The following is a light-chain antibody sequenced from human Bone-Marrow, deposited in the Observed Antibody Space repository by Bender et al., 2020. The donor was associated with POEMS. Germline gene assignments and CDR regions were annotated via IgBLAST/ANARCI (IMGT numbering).Light chain of an antibody. V-gene: IGLV1-40*01. CDR3: CSYADTYIL. J-gene: IGLJ2*01. Sequence: QSVLTQPPSVSGAPGQRVTISCTGTTSNIGAHYEVHWYQQLPGTAPKLLIYGSTNRPSGVPDRFSGSKSGNTASLTISGLQAEDEADYYCCSYADTYILFGGGTKLTVL. CDR2: GST. CDR1: TSNIGAHYE.